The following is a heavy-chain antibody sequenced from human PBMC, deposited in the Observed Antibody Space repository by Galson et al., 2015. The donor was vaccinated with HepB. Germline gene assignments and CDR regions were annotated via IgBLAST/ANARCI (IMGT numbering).Heavy chain of an antibody. CDR1: GGSITSGAYY. J-gene: IGHJ5*02. CDR3: ARGRYVSTSSSIYWFDP. D-gene: IGHD2-2*01. V-gene: IGHV4-39*07. CDR2: LYYSGNT. Sequence: ETLSLTCTVSGGSITSGAYYWGWIRQPPGKGLEWIGSLYYSGNTYYTPSLKSRVTISLHTSKNQLSLKLFSVTAADTAVYYCARGRYVSTSSSIYWFDPWGQGTLVTVSS.